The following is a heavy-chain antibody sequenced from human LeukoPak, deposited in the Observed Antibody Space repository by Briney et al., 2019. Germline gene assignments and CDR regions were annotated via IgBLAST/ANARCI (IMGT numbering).Heavy chain of an antibody. CDR1: GYTFTSYL. CDR2: IRASDDRT. Sequence: ASVKVSCRTSGYTFTSYLMHWVRQAPGRGLEWMGIIRASDDRTLYAQKFQGRLTVTRDTSTSTVYMELGSLTFDDTAVYFCARDPYHRLGPPLDLWGQGTLVTVSS. CDR3: ARDPYHRLGPPLDL. V-gene: IGHV1-46*01. J-gene: IGHJ5*02. D-gene: IGHD1-14*01.